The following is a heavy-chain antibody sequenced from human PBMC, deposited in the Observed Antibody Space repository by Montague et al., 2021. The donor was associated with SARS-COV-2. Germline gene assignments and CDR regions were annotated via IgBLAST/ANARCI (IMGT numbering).Heavy chain of an antibody. CDR1: GFTVSSNY. CDR2: IYTDGTS. D-gene: IGHD6-13*01. V-gene: IGHV3-53*01. J-gene: IGHJ6*02. CDR3: ARDRAYSASSGGGDYYYYYAMAV. Sequence: SLRLSCAASGFTVSSNYMTWVRQAPGKGLEWVSVIYTDGTSHYADSVKGRFTISTDNSKNTLFLQVNSLRADDPAVYYCARDRAYSASSGGGDYYYYYAMAVWGQGTTVTVSS.